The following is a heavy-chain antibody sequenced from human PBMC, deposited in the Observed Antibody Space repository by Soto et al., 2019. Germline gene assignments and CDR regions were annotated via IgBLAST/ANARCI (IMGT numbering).Heavy chain of an antibody. J-gene: IGHJ4*02. D-gene: IGHD6-19*01. Sequence: QVQLLQSGAEVKKVGSSVRVSCKASGGTFTSYAISWVRQAPGKGLEWLGGIIPSFGTPKYAQKFQGRVTINADDSRSRVYMELTSLRSDDTAVYFCARLNSNSAWGGSDFWGQGTLVSVSS. CDR2: IIPSFGTP. V-gene: IGHV1-69*01. CDR3: ARLNSNSAWGGSDF. CDR1: GGTFTSYA.